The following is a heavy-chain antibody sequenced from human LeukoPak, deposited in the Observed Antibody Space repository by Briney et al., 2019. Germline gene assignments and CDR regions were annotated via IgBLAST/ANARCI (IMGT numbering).Heavy chain of an antibody. CDR2: INHSGST. J-gene: IGHJ3*02. D-gene: IGHD4-23*01. CDR3: ARAVSYGGFDI. CDR1: GGSFSGYY. V-gene: IGHV4-34*01. Sequence: PSETLSLTCAVYGGSFSGYYWSWIRQPPGKGLEWIGEINHSGSTNYNPSLKSRVTISVDTSKNQFSLKLSSVTAADTAVYYCARAVSYGGFDIWGQGTMVTVSS.